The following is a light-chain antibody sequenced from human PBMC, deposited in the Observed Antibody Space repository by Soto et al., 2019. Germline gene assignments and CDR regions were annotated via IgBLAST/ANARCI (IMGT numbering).Light chain of an antibody. J-gene: IGKJ1*01. Sequence: IQMAQSPSTLSASVGDRVTITCRASQSISSWLAWYQQKPGKAPKLLIYDASSLESGVPSRFSGSGSGTEFTLTISGLQPDDSATYYCQKYNSYRTFGQGTKVDIK. CDR1: QSISSW. V-gene: IGKV1-5*01. CDR3: QKYNSYRT. CDR2: DAS.